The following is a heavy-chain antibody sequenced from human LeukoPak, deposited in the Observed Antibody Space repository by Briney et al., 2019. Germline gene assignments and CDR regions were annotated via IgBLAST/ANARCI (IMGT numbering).Heavy chain of an antibody. D-gene: IGHD6-19*01. Sequence: GGSLRLSCAASGFTFSGYSMNWVRQAPGKGLEWVSSISSSSSYIYYADSVKGRFTISRDNAKNSLYLQMNSLRAEDTAVYYCATTGAVAGTYWGQGTLVTVSS. CDR3: ATTGAVAGTY. J-gene: IGHJ4*02. V-gene: IGHV3-21*01. CDR2: ISSSSSYI. CDR1: GFTFSGYS.